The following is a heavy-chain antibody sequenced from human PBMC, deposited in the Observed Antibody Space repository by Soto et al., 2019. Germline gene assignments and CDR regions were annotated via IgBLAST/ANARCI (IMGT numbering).Heavy chain of an antibody. D-gene: IGHD5-18*01. CDR1: GGSVSSGSYY. Sequence: QVQLQESGPGLVKPSETLSLTCTVSGGSVSSGSYYWSWIRQPPGKGLEWIGYIYYSGSTNYNPPLKSRVAISVDTSENQFSLKLSSVTAADTAVYYCARLGYSYGYVMDYWGQGTLVTVSS. V-gene: IGHV4-61*01. CDR3: ARLGYSYGYVMDY. J-gene: IGHJ4*02. CDR2: IYYSGST.